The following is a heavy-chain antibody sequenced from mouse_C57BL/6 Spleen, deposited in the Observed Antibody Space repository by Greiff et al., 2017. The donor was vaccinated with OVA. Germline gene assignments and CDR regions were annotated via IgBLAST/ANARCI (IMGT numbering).Heavy chain of an antibody. CDR3: SRSHYYGSKGSAMDY. J-gene: IGHJ4*01. Sequence: QVQLQQPGAELVKPGASVKMSCKASGYTFTSYWITWVKQRPGQGLEWIGDIYPGSGSTNYNEKFKSKATLTVDTSSSTAYMPLSSLTSEDSAVYYCSRSHYYGSKGSAMDYWGQGTSVTVSS. V-gene: IGHV1-55*01. CDR2: IYPGSGST. CDR1: GYTFTSYW. D-gene: IGHD1-1*01.